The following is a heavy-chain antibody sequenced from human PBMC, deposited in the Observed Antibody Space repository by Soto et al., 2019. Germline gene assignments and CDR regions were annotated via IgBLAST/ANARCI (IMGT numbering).Heavy chain of an antibody. CDR1: GFTFSSYG. CDR3: ARDWGSSGWYDSFDM. CDR2: IWYDGSNK. Sequence: GGSLRLSCTASGFTFSSYGMHWVRQAPGKGLEWVAVIWYDGSNKYYADSVKGRFTISRDNSKNTLYLQMNSLRAEDTAVYYCARDWGSSGWYDSFDMWGQGTMVTVSS. J-gene: IGHJ3*02. V-gene: IGHV3-33*01. D-gene: IGHD6-19*01.